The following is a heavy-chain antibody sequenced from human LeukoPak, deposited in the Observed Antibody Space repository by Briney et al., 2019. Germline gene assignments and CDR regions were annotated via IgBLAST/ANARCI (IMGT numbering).Heavy chain of an antibody. CDR2: ISNSGGDT. CDR3: AKGDQPLLYGGAFDS. D-gene: IGHD2-2*02. CDR1: GFTFSNYA. J-gene: IGHJ4*02. V-gene: IGHV3-23*01. Sequence: GGSLRLSCAASGFTFSNYAMSWVRQAPGRGLEWVLGISNSGGDTQYADSVKGRFTISRDNSKNTLYLQMNSLRAEDTAVYYCAKGDQPLLYGGAFDSWGQGTLVTVSS.